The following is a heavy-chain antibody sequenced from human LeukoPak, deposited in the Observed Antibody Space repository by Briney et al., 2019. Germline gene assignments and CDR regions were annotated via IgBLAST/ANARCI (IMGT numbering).Heavy chain of an antibody. CDR3: ARALWSDDYYYMDV. V-gene: IGHV4-59*01. J-gene: IGHJ6*03. CDR2: IYYSGST. D-gene: IGHD2-8*02. CDR1: GGSISSYY. Sequence: SETLSLTCTVSGGSISSYYWSWIRQPPGKGLEWIGYIYYSGSTNYNPSPKSRVTISVDTSKNQFSLKLSSVTAADTAVYYCARALWSDDYYYMDVWGKGTTVTISS.